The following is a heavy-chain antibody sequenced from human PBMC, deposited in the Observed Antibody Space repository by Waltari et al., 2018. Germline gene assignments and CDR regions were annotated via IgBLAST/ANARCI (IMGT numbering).Heavy chain of an antibody. CDR1: GGSISSYN. V-gene: IGHV4-4*07. Sequence: QVQLQESGPGLVKPSETLSLICTVSGGSISSYNWNWIRQPAGKGLEWIGRLYTTGGINYNPSLRSRVTISVDTSKNQFSLKLSSVTAADTAVYYCARPDGLYGSGSYGAFDIWGQGTMVTVSS. CDR2: LYTTGGI. CDR3: ARPDGLYGSGSYGAFDI. D-gene: IGHD3-10*01. J-gene: IGHJ3*02.